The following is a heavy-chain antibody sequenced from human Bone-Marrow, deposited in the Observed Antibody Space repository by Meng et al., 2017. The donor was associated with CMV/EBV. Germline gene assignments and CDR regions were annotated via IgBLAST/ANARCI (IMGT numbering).Heavy chain of an antibody. V-gene: IGHV1-2*02. CDR1: GYTFTGYY. D-gene: IGHD6-19*01. CDR3: ARHWAKSSPPTEKYYYYHGMDV. Sequence: ASVKVSCKASGYTFTGYYMHWVRQAPGQGLEWMGWINPNSGVTNYAQKFQGRVTMTRDTSISTAYMELSRLRSDDTAVYYWARHWAKSSPPTEKYYYYHGMDVWGQGTTVTVSS. CDR2: INPNSGVT. J-gene: IGHJ6*02.